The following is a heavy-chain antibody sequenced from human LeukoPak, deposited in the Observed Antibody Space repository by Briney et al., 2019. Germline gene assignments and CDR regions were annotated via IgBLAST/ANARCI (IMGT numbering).Heavy chain of an antibody. V-gene: IGHV3-21*01. J-gene: IGHJ4*02. CDR1: GFTFSSYS. Sequence: AGGSLRLSCAASGFTFSSYSMNWVRQAPGKGLEWVSSISSSSSYIYYSDSVKGRFTISRDNAKNSLYLQMNSLRAEDTAVYYCARDGLTYDILTGYAGLDYWGQGTLVTVSS. D-gene: IGHD3-9*01. CDR2: ISSSSSYI. CDR3: ARDGLTYDILTGYAGLDY.